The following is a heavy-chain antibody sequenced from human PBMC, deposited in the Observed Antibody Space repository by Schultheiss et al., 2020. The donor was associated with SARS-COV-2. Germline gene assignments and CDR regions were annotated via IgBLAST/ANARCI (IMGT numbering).Heavy chain of an antibody. CDR1: SDSFSGYY. V-gene: IGHV4-59*08. CDR3: AKGFDP. CDR2: IYYSGST. J-gene: IGHJ5*02. Sequence: SETLSLTCAVYSDSFSGYYWSWIRQPPGKGLEWIGYIYYSGSTNYNPSLKSRVTISVDTSKNQFSLKLSSVTAADTAVYYCAKGFDPWGQGTLVTVSS.